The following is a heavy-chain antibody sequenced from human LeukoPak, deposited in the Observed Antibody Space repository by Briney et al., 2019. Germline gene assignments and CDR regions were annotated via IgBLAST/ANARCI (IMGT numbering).Heavy chain of an antibody. D-gene: IGHD2-21*02. J-gene: IGHJ4*02. V-gene: IGHV3-30*18. CDR1: GFTFRSYG. CDR3: AKDYCGGDCYPDY. Sequence: GGSLRLSCAASGFTFRSYGMHWVRQAPGKGLEWVAVISYDGSNKYYADSVKGRFTTSRDNSKNTLYLQMNSLRAEDTAVYYCAKDYCGGDCYPDYWGQGTLVTVSS. CDR2: ISYDGSNK.